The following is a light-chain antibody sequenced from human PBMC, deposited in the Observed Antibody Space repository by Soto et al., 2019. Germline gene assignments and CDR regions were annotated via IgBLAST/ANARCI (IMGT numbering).Light chain of an antibody. V-gene: IGLV2-14*01. Sequence: QSVLTQPASVSGSPGQSITISCTGSSSDVGGYNYVSWYQQHPGKAPQLMIYEVSNRPSGVSNRFSGSKSGNTASLTISGLQAEAEADYYCTSYTSSSSNFVFGSGTKVTVL. CDR2: EVS. J-gene: IGLJ1*01. CDR3: TSYTSSSSNFV. CDR1: SSDVGGYNY.